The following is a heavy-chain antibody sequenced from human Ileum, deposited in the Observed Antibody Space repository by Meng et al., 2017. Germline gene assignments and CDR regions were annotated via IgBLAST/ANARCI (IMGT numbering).Heavy chain of an antibody. V-gene: IGHV4-4*02. CDR2: IYHSGST. CDR3: ARHGSGSYPYLEY. Sequence: VTLQDSCVRLVKPWGHLYLTRPFFGGIISSRNGWSWVRQPPGKGLEWIGQIYHSGSTNYNPSLTSRVTISVDKSRNQFSLKLSSVTAADTAVYYCARHGSGSYPYLEYWGQGTLVTVSS. J-gene: IGHJ4*02. CDR1: GGIISSRNG. D-gene: IGHD3-10*01.